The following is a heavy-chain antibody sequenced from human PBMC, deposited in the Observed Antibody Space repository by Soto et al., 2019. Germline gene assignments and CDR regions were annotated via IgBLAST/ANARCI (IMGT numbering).Heavy chain of an antibody. CDR3: VRHGYSSGWYYFDY. CDR1: GFTFSSYW. CDR2: INNDGSST. Sequence: GGSVRLSCAASGFTFSSYWMHWVRQAPGKGLVWVSRINNDGSSTTYADSVKGRFTISRDNAKNTLYLQVNSLRADDTAVYYCVRHGYSSGWYYFDYRGQGTLVTVSS. D-gene: IGHD6-19*01. V-gene: IGHV3-74*01. J-gene: IGHJ4*02.